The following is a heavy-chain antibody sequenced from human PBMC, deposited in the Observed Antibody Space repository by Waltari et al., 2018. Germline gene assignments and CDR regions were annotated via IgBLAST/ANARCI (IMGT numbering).Heavy chain of an antibody. J-gene: IGHJ6*02. CDR2: ISYTGTT. V-gene: IGHV4-59*01. D-gene: IGHD3-10*01. CDR3: ARRILHAAGSRGITDNYSMDV. Sequence: VKLRQSGPELVKSSETLSLACSVSGGSLASYAWTWIQEPPGKGLEWIGYISYTGTTNYNPSLESRVAISVDTSKNQLSLKLTSVTAADTAVYFCARRILHAAGSRGITDNYSMDVWGQGATVSVSS. CDR1: GGSLASYA.